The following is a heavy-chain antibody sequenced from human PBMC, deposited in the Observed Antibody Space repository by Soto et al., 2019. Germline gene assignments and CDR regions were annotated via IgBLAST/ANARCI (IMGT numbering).Heavy chain of an antibody. J-gene: IGHJ6*02. CDR3: ANDSIAARGRYYYGMDV. D-gene: IGHD6-6*01. V-gene: IGHV3-30*02. CDR1: GFTFSSYG. Sequence: GGSLRLSCAASGFTFSSYGMHWVRQAPGKGLECVAVICYDGSNKYYADSVKGRFTISRDNCNNTLYLQMNSLRTEDTALYYCANDSIAARGRYYYGMDVWGQGTTVTVSS. CDR2: ICYDGSNK.